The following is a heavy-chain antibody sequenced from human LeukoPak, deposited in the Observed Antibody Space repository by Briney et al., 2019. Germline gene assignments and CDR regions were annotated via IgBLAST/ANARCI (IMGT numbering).Heavy chain of an antibody. J-gene: IGHJ6*03. V-gene: IGHV1-18*01. D-gene: IGHD2-2*01. CDR2: ISAYNGNT. Sequence: ASVKVSCKASGYTFTSYVISWVRQAPGQGLEWMGWISAYNGNTNYAQKLQGRVTMTTDTSTSTAYMELRSLRSDDTAVYYCARDRGVGSTSRYYYYYYMDVWGKGTTVTVSS. CDR1: GYTFTSYV. CDR3: ARDRGVGSTSRYYYYYYMDV.